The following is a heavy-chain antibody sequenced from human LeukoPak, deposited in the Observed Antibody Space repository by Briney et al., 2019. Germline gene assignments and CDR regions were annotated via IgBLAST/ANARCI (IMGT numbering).Heavy chain of an antibody. Sequence: PGGSLRLSCAASGFTFSTYWMSWVRQAPGRGLEWVENIKEDGSAKYYGDSVKGRFTISRDNAKNSLYLEMNSLRVEDTAVYYCARDSSGYQWGQGTLVTVSS. CDR2: IKEDGSAK. CDR3: ARDSSGYQ. J-gene: IGHJ4*02. CDR1: GFTFSTYW. V-gene: IGHV3-7*01. D-gene: IGHD3-22*01.